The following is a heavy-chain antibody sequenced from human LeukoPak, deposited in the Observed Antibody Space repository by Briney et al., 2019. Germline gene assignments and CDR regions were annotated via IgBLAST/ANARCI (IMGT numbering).Heavy chain of an antibody. CDR2: IWPDGSNK. V-gene: IGHV3-33*01. D-gene: IGHD1-26*01. Sequence: PGRSLRLSCVASGFTFTSYGLHWVRQAPGKGLEWVAVIWPDGSNKYYADSVKGRFTISRDDSKSTVYLRMNNLRVDDTALYYCARASGCYDFWGQGTLVTVSS. CDR1: GFTFTSYG. CDR3: ARASGCYDF. J-gene: IGHJ4*02.